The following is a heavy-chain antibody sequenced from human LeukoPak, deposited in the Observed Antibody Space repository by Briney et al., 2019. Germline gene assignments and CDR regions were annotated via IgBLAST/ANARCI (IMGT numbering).Heavy chain of an antibody. CDR3: ARDWKRWLQLFPRGAFDI. CDR1: GFTVSTNY. V-gene: IGHV3-48*01. J-gene: IGHJ3*02. D-gene: IGHD5-24*01. CDR2: ISSGSSTI. Sequence: GGSLRLSCAASGFTVSTNYMTWVRQAPGKGLEWVSYISSGSSTIYYADSVKGRFTISRDNAKNSLYLQMNSLRAEDTAVYYCARDWKRWLQLFPRGAFDIWGQGTMVTVSS.